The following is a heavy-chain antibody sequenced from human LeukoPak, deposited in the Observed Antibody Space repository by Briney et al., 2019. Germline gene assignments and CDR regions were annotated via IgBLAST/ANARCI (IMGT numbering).Heavy chain of an antibody. J-gene: IGHJ6*02. CDR2: ISGSGAST. Sequence: GGSLRLSCLTSGFTLSTNAMSWVRQAPGKGLEWISGISGSGASTYYADSVKGRFTISRDDSRNTLYLQMNSLRGDDTAVYYCARAAAGRAYYHYGMDVWGQGTTVTVSS. CDR3: ARAAAGRAYYHYGMDV. V-gene: IGHV3-23*01. CDR1: GFTLSTNA. D-gene: IGHD6-13*01.